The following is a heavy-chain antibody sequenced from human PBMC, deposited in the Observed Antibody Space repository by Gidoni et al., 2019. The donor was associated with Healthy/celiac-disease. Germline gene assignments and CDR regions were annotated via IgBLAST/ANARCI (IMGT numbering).Heavy chain of an antibody. D-gene: IGHD3-16*02. CDR2: INPSGGST. V-gene: IGHV1-46*01. CDR3: ATITFGGVIANNQRAFDI. J-gene: IGHJ3*02. Sequence: QVQLVQSGAEVKKPGASVKVSCKASGYTFTSSYMHWVRQAPGQGLEWMGIINPSGGSTSYAQKFQGRVTMTRDTSTSTVYMELSSLRSEDTSVYYCATITFGGVIANNQRAFDIWGQGTMVTVSS. CDR1: GYTFTSSY.